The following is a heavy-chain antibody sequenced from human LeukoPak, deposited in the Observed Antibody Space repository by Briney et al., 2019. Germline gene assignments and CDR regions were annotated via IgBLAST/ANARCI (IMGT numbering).Heavy chain of an antibody. J-gene: IGHJ4*02. CDR3: ARENSGSYREFDY. Sequence: PSETLSLTCTVSGDSISSSYWSCLRQPAGKGLEWVGRIYTSGSTKYNPSLKSRVTMSLDTSKNQFSLKLSSVTAADTAVYYCARENSGSYREFDYWGQETLVTVSS. CDR2: IYTSGST. CDR1: GDSISSSY. D-gene: IGHD1-26*01. V-gene: IGHV4-4*07.